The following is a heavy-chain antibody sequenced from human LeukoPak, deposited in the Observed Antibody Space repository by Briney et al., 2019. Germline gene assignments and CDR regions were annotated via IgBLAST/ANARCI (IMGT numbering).Heavy chain of an antibody. V-gene: IGHV3-30*02. CDR2: ILSDGSKE. CDR1: GLTFSSYG. J-gene: IGHJ5*02. D-gene: IGHD3-9*01. Sequence: GGSLRLSCAASGLTFSSYGMHWVRQAPGKGLEWVAVILSDGSKEFYTDSVKGRFTISRDNSKNTLYLQMNGLRAEDTAVYYCAKVGADDILTGYRSWGQGPLVTVSS. CDR3: AKVGADDILTGYRS.